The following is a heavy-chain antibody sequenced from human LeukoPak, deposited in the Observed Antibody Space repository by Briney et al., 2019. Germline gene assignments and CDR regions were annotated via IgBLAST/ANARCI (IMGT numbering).Heavy chain of an antibody. CDR3: TRGLGYSYAFDI. J-gene: IGHJ3*02. CDR2: IIASGGTT. Sequence: GGSLRLSCAASGFTFSDYYMSWIRQAPGKGLEWVSSIIASGGTTYYADSVKGRFTISRDNAKNSLYLQMNSLRAEDTAVYYCTRGLGYSYAFDIWGQGTMVTVSS. CDR1: GFTFSDYY. V-gene: IGHV3-11*04. D-gene: IGHD5-18*01.